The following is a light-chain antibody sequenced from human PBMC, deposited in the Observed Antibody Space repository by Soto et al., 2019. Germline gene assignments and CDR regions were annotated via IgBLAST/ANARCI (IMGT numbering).Light chain of an antibody. CDR3: QQLNSYPRT. V-gene: IGKV1-9*01. Sequence: DIQLTQSPSFLSASVGDRVTITCRASQGISSYLAWYQQKPGKAPKLLIYAASTWQSGIPARFSGSGSGTEFTLTISSLQPEDFATYYCQQLNSYPRTFGQGTQVEIK. CDR1: QGISSY. CDR2: AAS. J-gene: IGKJ1*01.